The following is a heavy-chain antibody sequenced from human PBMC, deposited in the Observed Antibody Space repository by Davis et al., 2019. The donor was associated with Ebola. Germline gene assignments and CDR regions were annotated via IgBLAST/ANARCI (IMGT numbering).Heavy chain of an antibody. CDR1: GFTFSSYG. V-gene: IGHV3-33*01. Sequence: GESLKISCAASGFTFSSYGMHWVRQAPGKGLEWVAVIWYDGSNKYYADSVKGRFTISRDNSKNTLYLQMNSLRAEDTALYYCARQLELRGYYYGMDVWGQGTTVTVSS. CDR3: ARQLELRGYYYGMDV. D-gene: IGHD1-7*01. J-gene: IGHJ6*02. CDR2: IWYDGSNK.